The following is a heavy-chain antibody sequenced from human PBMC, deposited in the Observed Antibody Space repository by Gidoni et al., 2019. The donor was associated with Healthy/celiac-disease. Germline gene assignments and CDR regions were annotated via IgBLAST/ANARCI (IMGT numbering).Heavy chain of an antibody. D-gene: IGHD4-17*01. Sequence: QVQLVQSGAEVKKPGSSVKVSFQASGGTFSSYAISWVRQAPGQGLELMGGIIPIFGTANYAQKFQGRVTITADESTSTAYMELSSLRSEDTAVYYCASRTVTTLVEGWFDPWGQGTLVTVSS. V-gene: IGHV1-69*01. CDR1: GGTFSSYA. CDR3: ASRTVTTLVEGWFDP. J-gene: IGHJ5*02. CDR2: IIPIFGTA.